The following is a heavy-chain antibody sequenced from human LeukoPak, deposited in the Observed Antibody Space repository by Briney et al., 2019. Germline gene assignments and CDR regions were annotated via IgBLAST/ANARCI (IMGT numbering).Heavy chain of an antibody. CDR1: GFTFSSYW. Sequence: PGGSLRLSCAASGFTFSSYWMSWVRQAPGKGLEWVANIKQDGSEKYYVDSVKGRFTISRDNAKNSLYLQMNSLRAEDTAVYYCARDGTYYYDSSGYYHRVDAFDIWGQGTMVTVSS. CDR3: ARDGTYYYDSSGYYHRVDAFDI. V-gene: IGHV3-7*01. J-gene: IGHJ3*02. CDR2: IKQDGSEK. D-gene: IGHD3-22*01.